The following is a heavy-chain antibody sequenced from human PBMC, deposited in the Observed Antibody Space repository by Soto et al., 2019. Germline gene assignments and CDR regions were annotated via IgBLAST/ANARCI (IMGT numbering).Heavy chain of an antibody. J-gene: IGHJ4*02. CDR2: IIPIFGTA. CDR1: GGTFSSYA. Sequence: ASVKVSCKASGGTFSSYAISWVRQAPGQGLEWMGGIIPIFGTANYAQKFQGRVTITADESTSTAYMELSSLRPEDTAVYYCAGRITMVRGVIITDFDYWGQGTLVTVSS. V-gene: IGHV1-69*13. CDR3: AGRITMVRGVIITDFDY. D-gene: IGHD3-10*01.